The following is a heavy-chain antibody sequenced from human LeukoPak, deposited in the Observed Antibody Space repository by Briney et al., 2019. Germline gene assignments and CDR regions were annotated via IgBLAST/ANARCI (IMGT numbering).Heavy chain of an antibody. V-gene: IGHV4-61*08. Sequence: SQTLCLTCTISGGSISSGAYYWSWIRQPPGKGLEWIGYISDSGSTNYSPSLKSRVTISVDTSKNQFSLRLSSVTAADTAVYYCARGGWLQTNDYWGQGTLVTVSS. CDR3: ARGGWLQTNDY. CDR1: GGSISSGAYY. CDR2: ISDSGST. D-gene: IGHD5-24*01. J-gene: IGHJ4*02.